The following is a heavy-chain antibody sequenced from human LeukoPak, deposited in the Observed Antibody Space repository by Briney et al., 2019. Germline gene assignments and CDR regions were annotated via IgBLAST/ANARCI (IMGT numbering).Heavy chain of an antibody. Sequence: GGSLRLSCAASGFTFSSYGMHWVRQAPGKGLQWVADIWYDGSNIYYADSVKGRFTIPRDNSKNTLYLQMNSLRADDTAVYYCAKTLHYNWNDLDYWGQGTLVTVSS. J-gene: IGHJ4*02. CDR1: GFTFSSYG. CDR3: AKTLHYNWNDLDY. CDR2: IWYDGSNI. D-gene: IGHD1-20*01. V-gene: IGHV3-33*06.